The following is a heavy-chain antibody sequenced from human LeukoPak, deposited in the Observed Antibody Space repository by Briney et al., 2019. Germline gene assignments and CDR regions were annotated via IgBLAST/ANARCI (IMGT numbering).Heavy chain of an antibody. CDR2: INPSGGST. V-gene: IGHV1-46*01. Sequence: GASVKVSCKASGYTFTSYYMHWVRQAPGQGLEWMGIINPSGGSTSYAQKFQGRVTMTRDTSTSTVYMELSSLRSEGTAVYYCARGDYDSSGYYYTLNYYYYYGMDVWGQGTTVTVSS. D-gene: IGHD3-22*01. J-gene: IGHJ6*02. CDR3: ARGDYDSSGYYYTLNYYYYYGMDV. CDR1: GYTFTSYY.